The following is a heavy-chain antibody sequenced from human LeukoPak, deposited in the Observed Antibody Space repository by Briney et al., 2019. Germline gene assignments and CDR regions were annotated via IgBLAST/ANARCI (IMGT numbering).Heavy chain of an antibody. V-gene: IGHV4-59*01. CDR2: IDYSGST. D-gene: IGHD4-17*01. J-gene: IGHJ4*02. CDR1: GFIFSNYG. CDR3: AREILFGDSPSGLFDY. Sequence: GSLRLSCAASGFIFSNYGMNWVRQPPGKGLEWIGYIDYSGSTNYNPSLKSRITISVDTSKNQFSLKLSSVTAADTAVYYCAREILFGDSPSGLFDYWGQGTLVTVSS.